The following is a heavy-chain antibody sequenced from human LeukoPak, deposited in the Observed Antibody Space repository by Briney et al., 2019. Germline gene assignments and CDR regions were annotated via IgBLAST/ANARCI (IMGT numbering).Heavy chain of an antibody. J-gene: IGHJ6*03. CDR3: ARDNGAGYYYYLDV. Sequence: GGSLRLSCAASGFKVSSRYMSWVRQAPGRGLEWVSAIYSGGSTYYADSVKGRFIISRDNLKNTVFLQVNSLRVEDTAVYYCARDNGAGYYYYLDVWGKGTTVTVSS. V-gene: IGHV3-53*01. CDR1: GFKVSSRY. D-gene: IGHD6-19*01. CDR2: IYSGGST.